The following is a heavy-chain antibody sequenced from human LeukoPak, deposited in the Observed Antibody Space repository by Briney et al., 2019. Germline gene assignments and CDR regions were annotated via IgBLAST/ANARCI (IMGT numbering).Heavy chain of an antibody. CDR2: INADNGNT. CDR1: GYPFTAYA. CDR3: ARGFSSGWYLGEFDY. D-gene: IGHD6-19*01. Sequence: ASVKVSCKASGYPFTAYAIHWVRQAPGQRLEWMGWINADNGNTKYSQDFQGRVTITRDTSATTAYMELSSLRSGDTALYYCARGFSSGWYLGEFDYWGQGTLVTVSS. J-gene: IGHJ4*02. V-gene: IGHV1-3*03.